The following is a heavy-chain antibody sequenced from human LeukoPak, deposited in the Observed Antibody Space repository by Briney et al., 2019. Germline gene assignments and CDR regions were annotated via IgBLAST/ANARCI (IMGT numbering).Heavy chain of an antibody. CDR3: ARDPGTTGTFDY. D-gene: IGHD4-11*01. J-gene: IGHJ4*02. V-gene: IGHV1-18*01. Sequence: ASVKVSCKASGYSFISYTINWVRQAPGQGLEWMGRISAYNGNTNYAQKLQGRVTMTTDTSTSTAYMELRSLRSDATAVYSCARDPGTTGTFDYWGQGTLVTVSS. CDR2: ISAYNGNT. CDR1: GYSFISYT.